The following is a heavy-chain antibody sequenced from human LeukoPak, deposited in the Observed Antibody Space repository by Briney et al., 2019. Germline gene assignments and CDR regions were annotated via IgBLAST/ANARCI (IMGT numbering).Heavy chain of an antibody. D-gene: IGHD3-16*02. CDR2: ISAYNGNT. Sequence: ASVKVSCKASGYTFTSYGISWVRQAPGQGLEWMGWISAYNGNTNYAQKLQGRVTMTTDTSTSTAYMELRSLRSDDTAVYYCERGHDYGWGSYRYSGAFDIWGQGTMVTVSS. V-gene: IGHV1-18*01. CDR1: GYTFTSYG. J-gene: IGHJ3*02. CDR3: ERGHDYGWGSYRYSGAFDI.